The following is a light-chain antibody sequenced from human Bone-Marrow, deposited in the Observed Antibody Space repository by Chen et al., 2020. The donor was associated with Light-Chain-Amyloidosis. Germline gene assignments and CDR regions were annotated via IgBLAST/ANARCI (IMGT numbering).Light chain of an antibody. CDR1: NIGSTS. CDR3: QVWDRSSDRPV. V-gene: IGLV3-21*02. CDR2: DDS. J-gene: IGLJ3*02. Sequence: SYVLTQPSSVSVAPGQTATIACGGNNIGSTSVHWHQQTPGQAPLLVVYDDSDRPSGIPERLAGSNSGNTATLTISRVEAGDEAAYYCQVWDRSSDRPVFGGGTKLTVL.